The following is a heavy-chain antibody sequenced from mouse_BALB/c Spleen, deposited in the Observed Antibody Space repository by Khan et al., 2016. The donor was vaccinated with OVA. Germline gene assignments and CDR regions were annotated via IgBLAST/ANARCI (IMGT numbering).Heavy chain of an antibody. CDR3: ARGLNDYGSWFAY. CDR2: LNTYTGEP. CDR1: GYTFTNYG. V-gene: IGHV9-1*02. Sequence: QIQLVQSGPELKKPGETVKVSCKASGYTFTNYGLNWVMQAPGKALKWMGWLNTYTGEPTYADDFKGRFAFSLETSASTAYLQINNLINEDMATYFCARGLNDYGSWFAYWGQGTLVTVSA. J-gene: IGHJ3*01. D-gene: IGHD1-1*01.